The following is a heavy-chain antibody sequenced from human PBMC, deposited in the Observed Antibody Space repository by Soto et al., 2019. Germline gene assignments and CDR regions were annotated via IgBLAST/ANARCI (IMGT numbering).Heavy chain of an antibody. D-gene: IGHD3-10*01. Sequence: SETLSLTCDVSGGSISSGGYSWSWIRQPPGKGLERIGYIYHSGSTYYNPSLKSRVTISVDRYKNQFSLKLSSVTAADTAVYYCAREGGGELYGGYYYYYGMDVWGQGTTVTVSS. J-gene: IGHJ6*02. CDR3: AREGGGELYGGYYYYYGMDV. V-gene: IGHV4-30-2*01. CDR1: GGSISSGGYS. CDR2: IYHSGST.